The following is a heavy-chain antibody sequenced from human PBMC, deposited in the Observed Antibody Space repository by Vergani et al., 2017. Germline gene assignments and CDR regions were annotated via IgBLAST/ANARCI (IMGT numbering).Heavy chain of an antibody. CDR2: IYHSGST. Sequence: QVQLQESGPGLVKPSETLSLTCTVSGYSISSGYYWGWIRQPPGKGLEWIGSIYHSGSTYYNPSLKSRVTISVDTSKNQFSLKLSSVTAADTAVYYCAGMDIGAKSSDYLGQGNLVNV. CDR3: AGMDIGAKSSDY. J-gene: IGHJ4*02. CDR1: GYSISSGYY. D-gene: IGHD5-12*01. V-gene: IGHV4-38-2*02.